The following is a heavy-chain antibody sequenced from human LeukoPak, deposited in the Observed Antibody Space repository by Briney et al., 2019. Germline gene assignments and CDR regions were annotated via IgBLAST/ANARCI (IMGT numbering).Heavy chain of an antibody. Sequence: PSETLSLTCTVSGGSISSGSYYWSWIRQPPGKGLEWIGYIYYSGSTNYNPSLKSRVTISVDTSKNQFSLKLSSVTAADTAVYYCARFQFSRDGYNPGDYYYGMDVWGQGTTVTVSS. J-gene: IGHJ6*02. CDR2: IYYSGST. CDR3: ARFQFSRDGYNPGDYYYGMDV. D-gene: IGHD5-24*01. V-gene: IGHV4-61*01. CDR1: GGSISSGSYY.